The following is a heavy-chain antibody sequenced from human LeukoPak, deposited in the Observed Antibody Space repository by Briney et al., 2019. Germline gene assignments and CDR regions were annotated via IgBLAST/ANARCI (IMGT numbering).Heavy chain of an antibody. J-gene: IGHJ5*02. CDR3: ARGYGSGSYYFYNWFDP. Sequence: GGSLRLSCAASGFTFSTSSMNWVRQAPGKGLEWVSYIGSSSTYVYYADSVKGRFTISRDSAENTLYLQMKSLRAEDTAVYYCARGYGSGSYYFYNWFDPWGQGTLVTVSS. V-gene: IGHV3-21*01. CDR2: IGSSSTYV. CDR1: GFTFSTSS. D-gene: IGHD3-10*01.